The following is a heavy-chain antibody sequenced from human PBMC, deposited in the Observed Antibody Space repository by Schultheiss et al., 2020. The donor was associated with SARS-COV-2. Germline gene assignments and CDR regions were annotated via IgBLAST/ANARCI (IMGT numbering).Heavy chain of an antibody. CDR1: GGSFSGYY. CDR3: ARLNSSGWSYFDY. D-gene: IGHD6-19*01. Sequence: SETLSLTCAVYGGSFSGYYWSWIRQPPGKGLEWIGEINHSGSTNYNPSLKSRVTISVDTSKNQFSLKLSSVTAADTAVYYCARLNSSGWSYFDYWGQGTLVTVSS. CDR2: INHSGST. J-gene: IGHJ4*02. V-gene: IGHV4-34*01.